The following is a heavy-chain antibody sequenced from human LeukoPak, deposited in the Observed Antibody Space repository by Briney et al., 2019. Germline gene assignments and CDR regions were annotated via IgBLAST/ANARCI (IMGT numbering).Heavy chain of an antibody. J-gene: IGHJ4*02. Sequence: GGSLRLSCAASGFSFSDYYMSWIRQAPGKGLEWVSYISSSGSTIYYADSVKGRFTISRDNAKNSLYLQMNSLRAEDTAVYYCARGMVGYYDSSGDFDYWGQGTLVTVSS. CDR1: GFSFSDYY. D-gene: IGHD3-22*01. CDR2: ISSSGSTI. V-gene: IGHV3-11*01. CDR3: ARGMVGYYDSSGDFDY.